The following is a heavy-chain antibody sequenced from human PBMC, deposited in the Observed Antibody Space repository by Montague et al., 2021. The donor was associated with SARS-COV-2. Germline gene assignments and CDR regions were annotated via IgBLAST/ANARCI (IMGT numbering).Heavy chain of an antibody. J-gene: IGHJ4*02. V-gene: IGHV4-39*07. D-gene: IGHD4-11*01. CDR3: ARGVGTGVVTVTGGFDS. CDR1: GGSISRGCYY. CDR2: IYYSGST. Sequence: SETLSLTCTVSGGSISRGCYYWSWIRLPAGKGLEWIGRIYYSGSTYYNPSLKSRVGLSVDTSKNQFSMKMTSVTAADTAVYYCARGVGTGVVTVTGGFDSWGQGTLVIVSS.